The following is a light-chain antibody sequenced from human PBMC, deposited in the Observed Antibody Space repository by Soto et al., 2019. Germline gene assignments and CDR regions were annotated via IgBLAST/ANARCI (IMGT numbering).Light chain of an antibody. CDR3: QEYGSSPLT. V-gene: IGKV3-20*01. Sequence: EIVLTQSPGTLSLSPGERATLSCRASQSVSSNYLAWYQQKPGQAPRLLIYVASSMATGIPDRFSGSESGTDFTLSISSLVPEACAVDHCQEYGSSPLTFGGGTKVEIK. CDR2: VAS. J-gene: IGKJ4*01. CDR1: QSVSSNY.